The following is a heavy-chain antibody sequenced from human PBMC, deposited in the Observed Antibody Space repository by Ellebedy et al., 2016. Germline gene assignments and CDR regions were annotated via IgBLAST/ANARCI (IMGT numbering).Heavy chain of an antibody. Sequence: GGSLRLSXAASGFTFSSYGMHWVRQAPGKGLEWVAVIWYDGSNKYYADSVKGRFTISRDNSKNTLYLQMNSLRAEDTAVYYCARAQTDYRSGFDYWGQGTLVTVSS. J-gene: IGHJ4*02. V-gene: IGHV3-33*01. CDR1: GFTFSSYG. D-gene: IGHD4/OR15-4a*01. CDR2: IWYDGSNK. CDR3: ARAQTDYRSGFDY.